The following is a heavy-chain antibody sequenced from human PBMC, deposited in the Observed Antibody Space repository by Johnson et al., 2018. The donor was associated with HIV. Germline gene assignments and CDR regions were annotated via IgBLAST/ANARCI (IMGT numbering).Heavy chain of an antibody. CDR2: IRSKDHGGTT. D-gene: IGHD1-1*01. CDR1: GFTFGDYA. J-gene: IGHJ3*02. V-gene: IGHV3-49*04. Sequence: VQLVESGGGLVQPGRSLRLSCSGSGFTFGDYAMSWVRQAPGKGLEWVGFIRSKDHGGTTEYAASVKGRFTITRDDSKSIAYLQMNSLKTEDTALYYCTRETGAYAFDIWGQGTMVTVSS. CDR3: TRETGAYAFDI.